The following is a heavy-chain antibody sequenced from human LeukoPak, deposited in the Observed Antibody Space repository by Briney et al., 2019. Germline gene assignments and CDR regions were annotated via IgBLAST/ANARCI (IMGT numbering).Heavy chain of an antibody. CDR3: ARAGITIFGVVAYNWFDP. CDR1: GGSFSSYY. V-gene: IGHV4-31*11. D-gene: IGHD3-3*01. Sequence: SETLSLTCAVYGGSFSSYYWGWLRQHPGKGLEWIGYIYYSGSTYYNPSLKSRVTISVDTSKNQFSLKLSSVTAADTAVYYCARAGITIFGVVAYNWFDPWGQGTLVTVSS. J-gene: IGHJ5*02. CDR2: IYYSGST.